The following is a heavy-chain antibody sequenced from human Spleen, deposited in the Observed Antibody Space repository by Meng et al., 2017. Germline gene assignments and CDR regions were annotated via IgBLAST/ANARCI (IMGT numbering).Heavy chain of an antibody. CDR2: LLYTGST. Sequence: CPVSGYSFSSGYYWVWIRQPPGLGLEWIGNLLYTGSTYYNPSLKSRVTILVDTSTNQFSMKLTAVTAAGTAVYYCARDLGNFWSGSIWFDPWGQGTLVTVSS. CDR1: GYSFSSGYY. V-gene: IGHV4-38-2*02. J-gene: IGHJ5*02. CDR3: ARDLGNFWSGSIWFDP. D-gene: IGHD3-3*01.